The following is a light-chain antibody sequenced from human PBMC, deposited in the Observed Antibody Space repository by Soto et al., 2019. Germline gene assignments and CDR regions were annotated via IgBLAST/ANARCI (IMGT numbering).Light chain of an antibody. J-gene: IGKJ1*01. Sequence: DIQMAQSPFTPSASVGERVTNTCRASQSISSWLAWYQQKPGKAPKLLIYDASSLESGVPSRFSGSGSGTEFTLTISSLQPDDFATYYCQQYNSYSTFGQGTKVDIK. V-gene: IGKV1-5*01. CDR1: QSISSW. CDR2: DAS. CDR3: QQYNSYST.